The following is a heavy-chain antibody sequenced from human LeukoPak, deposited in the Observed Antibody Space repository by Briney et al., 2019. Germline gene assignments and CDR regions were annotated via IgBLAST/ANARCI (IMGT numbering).Heavy chain of an antibody. V-gene: IGHV4-4*07. J-gene: IGHJ3*02. Sequence: SETLSLTCTVSGGSISSYYWSWIRQPAGKGLEWIGRIYTSGSTNYNPSLKSRVTMSVDTSKNQFSLKLSSVTAADTAVYYCARTTSASGSAGAFDIWGQGTMVTVSS. CDR1: GGSISSYY. CDR2: IYTSGST. CDR3: ARTTSASGSAGAFDI. D-gene: IGHD1-26*01.